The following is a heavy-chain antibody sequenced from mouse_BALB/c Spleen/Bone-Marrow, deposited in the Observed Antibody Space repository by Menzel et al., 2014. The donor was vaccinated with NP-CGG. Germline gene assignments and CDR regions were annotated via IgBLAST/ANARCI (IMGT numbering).Heavy chain of an antibody. V-gene: IGHV7-3*02. Sequence: EVQVVESGGGLVQPGGSLRLSCATSGFTFTDYYMSWVRQPPGKALEWLGFIRNKANGYTAEYSASVKGRFTISRDNSQSILYLQMNTLRAEDSATYYCARDISDGYYWYSDVWGAGTTVTVSS. J-gene: IGHJ1*01. CDR3: ARDISDGYYWYSDV. CDR2: IRNKANGYTA. CDR1: GFTFTDYY. D-gene: IGHD2-3*01.